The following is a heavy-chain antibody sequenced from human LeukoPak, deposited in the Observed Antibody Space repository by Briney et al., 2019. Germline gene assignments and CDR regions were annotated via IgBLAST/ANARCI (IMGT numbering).Heavy chain of an antibody. CDR2: INTNTGNP. Sequence: ASVKVSCKASGYTFTSYAMNWVRQAPGQGLEWMGWINTNTGNPTYAQGFTGRFVFSLDTSVSTAYLQISSLKAEDTAVYYCARRWVDCSSTSCYVSYFDYWGQGTLVTVSS. J-gene: IGHJ4*02. V-gene: IGHV7-4-1*02. D-gene: IGHD2-2*01. CDR1: GYTFTSYA. CDR3: ARRWVDCSSTSCYVSYFDY.